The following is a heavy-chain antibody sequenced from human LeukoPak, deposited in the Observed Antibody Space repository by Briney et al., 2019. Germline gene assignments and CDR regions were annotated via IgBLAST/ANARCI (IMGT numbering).Heavy chain of an antibody. CDR2: IYTNGNT. D-gene: IGHD6-19*01. J-gene: IGHJ4*02. CDR1: GFSVSNTY. V-gene: IGHV3-53*01. CDR3: ARVRTRNSVAGTVDY. Sequence: GGSLRLSCIVSGFSVSNTYMSWVRQAPGKGLEWASIIYTNGNTCLSDSVKGRFTISRDASENTLYLQMNSLTVEDTAVYYCARVRTRNSVAGTVDYWGQGTLVTVSS.